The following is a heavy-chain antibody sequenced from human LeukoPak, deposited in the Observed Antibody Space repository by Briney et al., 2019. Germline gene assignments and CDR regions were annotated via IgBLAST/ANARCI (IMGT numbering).Heavy chain of an antibody. CDR3: ARSRGYSGYDSGWFDP. J-gene: IGHJ5*02. Sequence: SETLSLTCTVSGXSISSYYWSWIRQPPGKGLEWIGYIYYSGSTNYNPSLKSRVTISVDTSKNQFSLKLSSVTAADTAVYYCARSRGYSGYDSGWFDPWGQGILVTVST. CDR2: IYYSGST. D-gene: IGHD5-12*01. V-gene: IGHV4-59*01. CDR1: GXSISSYY.